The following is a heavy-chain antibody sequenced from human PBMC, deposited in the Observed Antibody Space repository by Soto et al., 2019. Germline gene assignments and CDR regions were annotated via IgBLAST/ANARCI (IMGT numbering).Heavy chain of an antibody. CDR3: AREGRPYAFDI. CDR2: TNSDGSST. Sequence: PGGSLRLSCAASGFTFSSYWMHWVRQAPGKGLVWVSRTNSDGSSTSYADSVKGRFTISRDNAKNTLYLQMNSLRAEDTAVYYCAREGRPYAFDIWGQGTMVTVSS. CDR1: GFTFSSYW. V-gene: IGHV3-74*01. J-gene: IGHJ3*02.